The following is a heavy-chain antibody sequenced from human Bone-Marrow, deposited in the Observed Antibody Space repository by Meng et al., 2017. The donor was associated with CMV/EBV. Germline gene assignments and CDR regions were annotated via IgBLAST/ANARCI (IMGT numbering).Heavy chain of an antibody. D-gene: IGHD3-3*01. CDR1: GDSVASNSAA. V-gene: IGHV6-1*01. CDR2: TYYRSKWYN. CDR3: ARGVPLAETYDFWSGYRYYFDY. Sequence: SCAISGDSVASNSAAWNWIRQSPSRGLEWLGRTYYRSKWYNDYAVSVKSRITINPDTSKNQSSLQLNSVTPEDTAVYYCARGVPLAETYDFWSGYRYYFDYWGQGTRVTVSS. J-gene: IGHJ4*02.